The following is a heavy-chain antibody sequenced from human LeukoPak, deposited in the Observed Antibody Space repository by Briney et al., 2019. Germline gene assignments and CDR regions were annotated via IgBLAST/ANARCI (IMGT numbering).Heavy chain of an antibody. CDR3: ATRLIRYDSSGYPDY. J-gene: IGHJ4*02. D-gene: IGHD3-22*01. CDR2: IIPIFGTA. Sequence: SVKVSCKASGGTFSSYAISWVRQAPGQGLEWMGGIIPIFGTANYAQKLQGRVTITADKSTSTAYMELSSLRSEDTAVYYCATRLIRYDSSGYPDYWGQGTLVTVSS. CDR1: GGTFSSYA. V-gene: IGHV1-69*06.